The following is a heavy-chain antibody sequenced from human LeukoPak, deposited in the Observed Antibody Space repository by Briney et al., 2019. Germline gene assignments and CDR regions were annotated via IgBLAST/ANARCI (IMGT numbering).Heavy chain of an antibody. CDR2: IYYGGST. CDR3: GRGGFWSGYSHY. D-gene: IGHD3-3*01. J-gene: IGHJ4*02. Sequence: SETLSLTCTVSGGSISSSSYYWGWIRQPPGKGLEWIGSIYYGGSTYYNSSLKRRVTISVDTSNNQFSLKLSSVTAADTAAYYCGRGGFWSGYSHYWGQGTLVNVSS. CDR1: GGSISSSSYY. V-gene: IGHV4-39*07.